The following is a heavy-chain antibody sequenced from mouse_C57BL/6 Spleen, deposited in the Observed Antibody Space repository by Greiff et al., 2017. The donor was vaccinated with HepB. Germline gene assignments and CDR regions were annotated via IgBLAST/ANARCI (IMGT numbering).Heavy chain of an antibody. CDR2: IRSKSNNYAT. Sequence: EVHLVESGGGLVQPKGSLKLSCAASGFSFNTYAMNWVRQAPGKGLEWVARIRSKSNNYATYYADSVKDRFTISRDDSESMLYLQMNNLKTEDTAMYYCVRHAAAFAYWGQGTLVTVSA. V-gene: IGHV10-1*01. J-gene: IGHJ3*01. CDR3: VRHAAAFAY. CDR1: GFSFNTYA.